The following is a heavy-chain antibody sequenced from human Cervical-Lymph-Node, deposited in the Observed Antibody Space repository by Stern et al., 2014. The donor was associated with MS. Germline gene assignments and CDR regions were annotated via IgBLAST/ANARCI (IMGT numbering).Heavy chain of an antibody. CDR3: ARAGAARLYYYYYGMDV. D-gene: IGHD6-6*01. J-gene: IGHJ6*02. CDR1: GYTFTSDY. V-gene: IGHV1-46*01. Sequence: QVQLVQSGAEVKKPGASVKVSCKASGYTFTSDYMHWVRQAPGQGLEWMGIINPSGGSTSYAQKFQGRVTMTRDTSTSTVYMELSSLRSEDTAVYYCARAGAARLYYYYYGMDVWGQGTTVTVSS. CDR2: INPSGGST.